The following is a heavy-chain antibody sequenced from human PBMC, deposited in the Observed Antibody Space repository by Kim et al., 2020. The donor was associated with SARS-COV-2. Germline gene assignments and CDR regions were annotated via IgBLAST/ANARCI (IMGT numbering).Heavy chain of an antibody. D-gene: IGHD6-19*01. Sequence: DSVKGRFTISRDNAKNSLYLQMNSLRAEDTAVYYCARSGSIAVAGTWFDPWGQGTLVTVSS. J-gene: IGHJ5*02. CDR3: ARSGSIAVAGTWFDP. V-gene: IGHV3-21*01.